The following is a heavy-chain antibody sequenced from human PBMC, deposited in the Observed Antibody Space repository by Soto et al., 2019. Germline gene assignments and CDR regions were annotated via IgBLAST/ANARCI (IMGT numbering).Heavy chain of an antibody. CDR3: ARDIFRKSDSSSSYYYYMDV. J-gene: IGHJ6*03. CDR2: MNPNSGNT. D-gene: IGHD6-6*01. Sequence: ASVKVSCKASGYTFTSYDINWVRQATGQGLEWMGWMNPNSGNTGYAQKFQGRVTMTRNTSISTAYMELSSLRSEDTAVYYCARDIFRKSDSSSSYYYYMDVWGKGTTVTVSS. V-gene: IGHV1-8*02. CDR1: GYTFTSYD.